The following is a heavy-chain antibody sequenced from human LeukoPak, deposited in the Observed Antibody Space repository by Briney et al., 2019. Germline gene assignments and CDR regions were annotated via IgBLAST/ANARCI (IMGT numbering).Heavy chain of an antibody. V-gene: IGHV3-74*03. J-gene: IGHJ4*02. CDR3: ARDREFDY. Sequence: GGSLRLSCAASGFTFSSYYMQWVRQAPGKGLVWVSRINGDGNRTTYADSVKGRFTISRDNAKNTLYMQMNSLRAEDTAVYYCARDREFDYWGQGTLVTVSS. CDR2: INGDGNRT. CDR1: GFTFSSYY.